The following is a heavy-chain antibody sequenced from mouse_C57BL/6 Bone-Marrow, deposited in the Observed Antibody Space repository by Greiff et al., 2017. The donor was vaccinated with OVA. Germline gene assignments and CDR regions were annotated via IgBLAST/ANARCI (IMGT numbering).Heavy chain of an antibody. CDR2: IYPGSGST. Sequence: QVQLQQPGAELVKPGASVKMSCKASGYTFTSSWITWVKQRPGQGLEWIGEIYPGSGSTNYNEKFKSKATLTVDTSSSTAYMQLSSLTSEDSAVYYCARDYYGSSYAMDDWGKGTTVTVSS. V-gene: IGHV1-55*01. CDR3: ARDYYGSSYAMDD. J-gene: IGHJ4*01. CDR1: GYTFTSSW. D-gene: IGHD1-1*01.